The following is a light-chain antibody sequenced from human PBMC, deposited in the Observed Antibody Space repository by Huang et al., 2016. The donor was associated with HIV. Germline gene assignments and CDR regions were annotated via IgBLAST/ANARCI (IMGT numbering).Light chain of an antibody. J-gene: IGKJ1*01. CDR2: WAS. CDR3: QQYYDTPWT. CDR1: QSVLYSSNNKNY. V-gene: IGKV4-1*01. Sequence: DIVMTQSPDSLAVSLGGRATINCKSSQSVLYSSNNKNYLAWYQQKPGHPPKLLIYWASTRESGVPDRFSGSGSGTDFTLTISSLQAEDVAIYYCQQYYDTPWTFGQGTRVAIK.